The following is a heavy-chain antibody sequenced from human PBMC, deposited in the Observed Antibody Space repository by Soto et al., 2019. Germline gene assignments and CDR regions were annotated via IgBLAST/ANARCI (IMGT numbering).Heavy chain of an antibody. V-gene: IGHV1-69*08. CDR2: IIPIIGLI. J-gene: IGHJ5*02. CDR1: GGTFSTYT. CDR3: AGDPDSHYNDSHAYSSP. D-gene: IGHD3-22*01. Sequence: QVQLVQSGAEVKKPGSSVKVSCKASGGTFSTYTITWVRQAPGQGLEWMGRIIPIIGLINYAQKFQGRVTITADKFPGTAYMELTRLRSDDTAVYYCAGDPDSHYNDSHAYSSPLGQGPLVTVSS.